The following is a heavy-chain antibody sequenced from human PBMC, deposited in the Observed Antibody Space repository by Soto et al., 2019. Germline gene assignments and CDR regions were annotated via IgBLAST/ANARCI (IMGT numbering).Heavy chain of an antibody. CDR2: VRYSGST. Sequence: SETLSLACNLYGGFFHNFYWLWFWQPPAEGLEWVGHVRYSGSTKYSPSLNSHATIPLDTSKSQLSLKLRAVTAEDTAMYFCSRGVDYYASSAHFSIDSWGQAIPVTVSS. V-gene: IGHV4-59*01. CDR1: GGFFHNFY. CDR3: SRGVDYYASSAHFSIDS. D-gene: IGHD3-16*01. J-gene: IGHJ4*02.